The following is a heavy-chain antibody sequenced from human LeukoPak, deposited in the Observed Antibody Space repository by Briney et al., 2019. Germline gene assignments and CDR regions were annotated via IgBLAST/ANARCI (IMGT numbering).Heavy chain of an antibody. Sequence: PSETLSLTCTVSGGSISSSSYYWGWIRQPPGKGLEWIGSIYYSGSTYYNPSLKSRVTISVDTSKNQFSLKLSSVTAADTAVYYCARRHSSGYYYSPFDYWGQGTLVTVSS. V-gene: IGHV4-39*07. D-gene: IGHD3-22*01. J-gene: IGHJ4*02. CDR1: GGSISSSSYY. CDR3: ARRHSSGYYYSPFDY. CDR2: IYYSGST.